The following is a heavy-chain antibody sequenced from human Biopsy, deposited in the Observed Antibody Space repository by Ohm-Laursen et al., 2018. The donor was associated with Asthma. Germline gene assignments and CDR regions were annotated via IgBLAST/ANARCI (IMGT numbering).Heavy chain of an antibody. J-gene: IGHJ4*02. V-gene: IGHV3-30-3*01. D-gene: IGHD3-3*01. Sequence: SLRLSCSAAGFTFRSYDMHWVRQAPGKGLEWVALISSNGYNKYYADSVNGRFTVSRDDSKNTLYLQMNSLRPDDTAVYYCARDVMEWYLPAFDFWGQGTLVTVSS. CDR3: ARDVMEWYLPAFDF. CDR1: GFTFRSYD. CDR2: ISSNGYNK.